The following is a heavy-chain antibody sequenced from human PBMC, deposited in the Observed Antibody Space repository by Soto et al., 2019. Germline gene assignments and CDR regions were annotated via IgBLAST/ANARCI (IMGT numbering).Heavy chain of an antibody. CDR1: GFTVSTKY. V-gene: IGHV3-66*01. Sequence: EVQLVESGGGLVQPGGSLRLSCAASGFTVSTKYMSWVRQAPGKGLEWVSVIYSGGSTFYADSVRGRFTISRDNYKNTVNLQMNSQRAEDTAVYYCAREPWAADYWGQGTLVTVSS. CDR3: AREPWAADY. J-gene: IGHJ4*02. CDR2: IYSGGST. D-gene: IGHD3-16*01.